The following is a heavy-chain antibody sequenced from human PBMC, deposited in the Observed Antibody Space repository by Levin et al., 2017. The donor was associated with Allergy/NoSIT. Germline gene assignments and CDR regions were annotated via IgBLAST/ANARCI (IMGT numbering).Heavy chain of an antibody. CDR3: AREWAAAGKTEFDP. J-gene: IGHJ5*02. D-gene: IGHD6-13*01. CDR1: GYTFTGYY. Sequence: ASVKVSCKASGYTFTGYYMHWVRQAPGQGLEWMGWINPNSGGTNYAQKFQGRVTMTRDTSISTAYMELSRLRSDDTAVYYCAREWAAAGKTEFDPWGQGTLVTVSS. CDR2: INPNSGGT. V-gene: IGHV1-2*02.